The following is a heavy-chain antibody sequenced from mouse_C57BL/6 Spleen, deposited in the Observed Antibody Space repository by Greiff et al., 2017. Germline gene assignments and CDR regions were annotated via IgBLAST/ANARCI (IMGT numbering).Heavy chain of an antibody. Sequence: QVQLQQPGAELVKPGASVKLSCKASGYTFTSYWMHWVKQRPGQGLEWIGMIHPNSGSTNYNEKFKSKATLTVDKSSSTAYMQLSSLTSEDSAVYYCARASYYGSSPSCYFDVWGTGTTVTVSS. J-gene: IGHJ1*03. CDR1: GYTFTSYW. CDR3: ARASYYGSSPSCYFDV. V-gene: IGHV1-64*01. CDR2: IHPNSGST. D-gene: IGHD1-1*01.